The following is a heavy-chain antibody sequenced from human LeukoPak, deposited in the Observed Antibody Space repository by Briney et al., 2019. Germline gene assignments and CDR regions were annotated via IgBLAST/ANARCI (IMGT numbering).Heavy chain of an antibody. CDR3: ARDSGSYSD. V-gene: IGHV3-23*01. D-gene: IGHD1-26*01. J-gene: IGHJ4*02. CDR1: GFTFSSYA. Sequence: GGSLRLSCAASGFTFSSYAMSWVRQAPGKGLEWVSAISGSGVSTYYADSVKGRFTISRDNAKNSLYLQMNSPRAEDTAVYYCARDSGSYSDWGQGTLVTVSS. CDR2: ISGSGVST.